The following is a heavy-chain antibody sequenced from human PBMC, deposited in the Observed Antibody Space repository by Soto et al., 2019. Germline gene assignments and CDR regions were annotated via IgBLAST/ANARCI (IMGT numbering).Heavy chain of an antibody. Sequence: PGGSLRLSCGVSGFSFSNYAMSWVRQAPGKGLEWVSAISGSGAGTYYADSVKGRFTISRDNSKNTLYLQMNSLRAEDTAVYYCARGRRRGFFGVVMILGVAFDIWGQGTMVTVSS. CDR2: ISGSGAGT. J-gene: IGHJ3*02. CDR3: ARGRRRGFFGVVMILGVAFDI. V-gene: IGHV3-23*01. CDR1: GFSFSNYA. D-gene: IGHD3-3*01.